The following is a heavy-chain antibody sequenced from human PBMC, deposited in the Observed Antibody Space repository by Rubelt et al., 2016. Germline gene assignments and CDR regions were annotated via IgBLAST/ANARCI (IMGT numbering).Heavy chain of an antibody. V-gene: IGHV1-46*01. D-gene: IGHD4-17*01. Sequence: GDSVGISCKASGYTFISHYIHWVRQAPGQGPEWMGIINPSGGNTNYAQKFQGRVTMTRDTSTSTAYMELRGLTSDDTAVYYCARAGAEVTTHFDLWGQGTRVTVSS. J-gene: IGHJ4*02. CDR2: INPSGGNT. CDR1: GYTFISHY. CDR3: ARAGAEVTTHFDL.